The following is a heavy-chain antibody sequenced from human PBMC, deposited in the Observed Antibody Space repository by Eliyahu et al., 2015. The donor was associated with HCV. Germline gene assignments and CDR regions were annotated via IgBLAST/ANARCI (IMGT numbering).Heavy chain of an antibody. V-gene: IGHV3-72*01. CDR1: GFIFSDYY. J-gene: IGHJ3*02. CDR2: TRNKANSYTT. CDR3: AKVGVAPGAFDI. Sequence: EVQLVESGGGLVQPGGSLRLSCTASGFIFSDYYMDWVRQAPGEGLEWVARTRNKANSYTTEYAASVKGRFTISRDDSKNSLYLQMNSLKTEDTAVYYCAKVGVAPGAFDIWGQGTMVTVSS. D-gene: IGHD2-21*01.